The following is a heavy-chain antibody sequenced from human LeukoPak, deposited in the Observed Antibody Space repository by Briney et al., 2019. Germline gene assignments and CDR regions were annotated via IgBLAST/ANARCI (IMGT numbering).Heavy chain of an antibody. CDR2: IYARGNT. V-gene: IGHV4-61*02. CDR3: ARDSHAYFDAFDI. D-gene: IGHD2/OR15-2a*01. Sequence: SETLSLTCTVSGGSISGNYYWSWIRQPAGKGLEWIGRIYARGNTNYNPSLKSRVTISVDTSKNQFSLKLSSVTAADTAVYFCARDSHAYFDAFDIWGQGTMVTVSS. CDR1: GGSISGNYY. J-gene: IGHJ3*02.